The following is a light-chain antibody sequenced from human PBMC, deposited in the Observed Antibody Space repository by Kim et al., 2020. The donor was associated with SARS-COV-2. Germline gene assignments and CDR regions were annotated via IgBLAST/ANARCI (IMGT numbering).Light chain of an antibody. J-gene: IGLJ1*01. CDR2: QDS. V-gene: IGLV3-1*01. Sequence: VSPGQTASITCSGDKWGDKYACWYQQKPGQSPILVIYQDSKRPSGIPERFSGSNSGNTATLPISGTQAMDEADYYCQAWDSSTYVFGTGTKVTVL. CDR3: QAWDSSTYV. CDR1: KWGDKY.